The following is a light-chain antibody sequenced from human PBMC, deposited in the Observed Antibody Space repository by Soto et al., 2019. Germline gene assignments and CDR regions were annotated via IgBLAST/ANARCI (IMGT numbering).Light chain of an antibody. V-gene: IGLV2-14*01. CDR2: AVT. CDR1: SSDVGGYNY. Sequence: QSVLAQPASVSGSPGQSITISCTGTSSDVGGYNYVSWYQHHPGKAPKVMIYAVTNRPSGVSNRFSGSKSGNTASLTISGLQAEDEADYYCSSYTGSNTQVFGTGTKVTVL. CDR3: SSYTGSNTQV. J-gene: IGLJ1*01.